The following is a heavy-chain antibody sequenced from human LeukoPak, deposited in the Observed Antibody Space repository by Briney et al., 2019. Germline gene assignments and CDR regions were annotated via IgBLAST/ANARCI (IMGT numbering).Heavy chain of an antibody. CDR1: TFTFSSYA. CDR3: ARGAYGDYDS. CDR2: ISAGADST. D-gene: IGHD4-17*01. V-gene: IGHV3-23*01. Sequence: PGGSLRLSCAASTFTFSSYAMSWVRQAPGKRLERVSAISAGADSTYYADSVQGRFTISRDNSKNTLFLQMSGLRAEDTAVYFCARGAYGDYDSWGQGTLVTVSS. J-gene: IGHJ5*01.